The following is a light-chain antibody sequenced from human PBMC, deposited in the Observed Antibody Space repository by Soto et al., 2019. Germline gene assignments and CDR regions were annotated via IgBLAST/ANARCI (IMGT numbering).Light chain of an antibody. CDR2: DAS. V-gene: IGKV1-33*01. J-gene: IGKJ5*01. Sequence: DIHMTHSPSSLSASVGDRVTITCQASQDIRNYLNWYQQKPGKAPQLLIYDASDLETGVPSRFSGSGSGTGFTFTISSLQPEDFEPYYCQQYESLPLTFGQGTRLEIK. CDR3: QQYESLPLT. CDR1: QDIRNY.